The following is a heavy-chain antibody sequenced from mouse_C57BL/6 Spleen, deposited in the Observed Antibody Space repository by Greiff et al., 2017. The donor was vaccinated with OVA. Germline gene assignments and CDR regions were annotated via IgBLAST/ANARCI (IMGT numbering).Heavy chain of an antibody. Sequence: EAQLQQSGPELVQPGASVTLSYKASGNPFPASHMPRVKQSHGKSLEWIGYINPNNGGTSYNQKFKGKATLTVNKSSSTAYMELRSLTSEDSAVYYCARETDGYYNFDYWGQGTTLTVSS. J-gene: IGHJ2*01. V-gene: IGHV1-22*01. D-gene: IGHD2-3*01. CDR3: ARETDGYYNFDY. CDR2: INPNNGGT. CDR1: GNPFPASH.